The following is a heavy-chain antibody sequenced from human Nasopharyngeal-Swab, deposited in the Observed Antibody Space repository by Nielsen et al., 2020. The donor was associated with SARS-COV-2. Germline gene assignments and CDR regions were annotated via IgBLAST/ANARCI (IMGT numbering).Heavy chain of an antibody. V-gene: IGHV1-46*01. CDR3: ARTPYYDILTGYYRGAGDYYYYYGMDV. D-gene: IGHD3-9*01. J-gene: IGHJ6*02. Sequence: ASVKVSCKASGYTFTSYYMHWVRQAPGQGLEWMGIINPSGGSTSYAQKFQGRVTMTRDTSTSTVYMELSSLRSEDTAVYYCARTPYYDILTGYYRGAGDYYYYYGMDVLGQGTTVTVSS. CDR1: GYTFTSYY. CDR2: INPSGGST.